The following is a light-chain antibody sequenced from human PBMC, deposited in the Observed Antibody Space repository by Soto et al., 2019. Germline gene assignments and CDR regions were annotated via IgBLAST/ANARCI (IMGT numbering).Light chain of an antibody. CDR1: SSDVAAYNY. CDR2: EIN. Sequence: QSVLTQPASVSGSPGQSITISCTGTSSDVAAYNYVSWYQQHPGKAPKLIIFEINKRPSGVPDRFSGSKSGNTASLTVSGLQAEDEADYYCSSYAGSNIYVFGGGTKLTVL. V-gene: IGLV2-8*01. J-gene: IGLJ1*01. CDR3: SSYAGSNIYV.